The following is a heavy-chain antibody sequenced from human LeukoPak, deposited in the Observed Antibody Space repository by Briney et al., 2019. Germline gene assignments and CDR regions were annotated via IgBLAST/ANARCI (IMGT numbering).Heavy chain of an antibody. CDR1: GSTFTGNS. CDR3: VRETCAIGYYMDG. V-gene: IGHV3-74*01. J-gene: IGHJ6*03. Sequence: GRSLRLSCAASGSTFTGNSMAWVRQGPGKGLGWFGRINRDGGMTRTADSGEGRSTIYRDTAKNTSYLQMHSLRAEHTPITDCVRETCAIGYYMDGWGRGTTVTVSS. CDR2: INRDGGMT. D-gene: IGHD2-21*01.